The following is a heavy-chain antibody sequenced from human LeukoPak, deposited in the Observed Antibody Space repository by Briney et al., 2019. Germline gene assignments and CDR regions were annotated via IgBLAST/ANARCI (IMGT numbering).Heavy chain of an antibody. CDR1: GGSISSYY. CDR3: ARAWAARLGAYYYYYYMDV. D-gene: IGHD6-6*01. J-gene: IGHJ6*03. CDR2: IYTSGST. Sequence: SETLSLTCTVSGGSISSYYWSWIRQPAGKGLEWIGRIYTSGSTNYNPSLKSRVTMSVDTSKNQFSLKLSSVTAADTAVYYCARAWAARLGAYYYYYYMDVWGKGTTVTVSS. V-gene: IGHV4-4*07.